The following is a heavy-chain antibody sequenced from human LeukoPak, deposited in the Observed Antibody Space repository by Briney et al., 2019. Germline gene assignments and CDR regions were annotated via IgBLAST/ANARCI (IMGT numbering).Heavy chain of an antibody. J-gene: IGHJ4*02. CDR2: INPNSGGT. Sequence: GASVKVSCKASGYTFTGYYMHWVRQAPGQGLEWMGWINPNSGGTNYAQKFQGRVTMTRDTSISTAYMELSRLRSDDTAVYYCARGHSSGWYEVYFDYWGQGTLVTVSS. CDR3: ARGHSSGWYEVYFDY. D-gene: IGHD6-19*01. CDR1: GYTFTGYY. V-gene: IGHV1-2*02.